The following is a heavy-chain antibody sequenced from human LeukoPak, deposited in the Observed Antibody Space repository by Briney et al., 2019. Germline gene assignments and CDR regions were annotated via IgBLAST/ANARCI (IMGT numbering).Heavy chain of an antibody. Sequence: SETLSLTCTVSGGSISSRNYYWGWIRQPPGKGLEWIGSLYYSGSTYYNPSLKSRVTISVDASKNQFSLKLSSVTAADTAVYYCARRGDYWGQGTLVTVS. CDR3: ARRGDY. V-gene: IGHV4-39*01. D-gene: IGHD6-25*01. CDR1: GGSISSRNYY. CDR2: LYYSGST. J-gene: IGHJ4*02.